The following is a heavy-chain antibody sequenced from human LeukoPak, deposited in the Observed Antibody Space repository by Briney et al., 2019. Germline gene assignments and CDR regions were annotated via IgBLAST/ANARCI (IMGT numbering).Heavy chain of an antibody. CDR3: ARAGEGEYYYYYMDV. Sequence: ASVKVSCKVSGYTFTSYDINWVRQATGQGLEWMGWMSPNSGNTGYAQKFQGRVTMTRNTSISTAYMELSSLRSEDTAVYYCARAGEGEYYYYYMDVWGKGTTVTVSS. V-gene: IGHV1-8*01. D-gene: IGHD3-16*01. CDR1: GYTFTSYD. CDR2: MSPNSGNT. J-gene: IGHJ6*03.